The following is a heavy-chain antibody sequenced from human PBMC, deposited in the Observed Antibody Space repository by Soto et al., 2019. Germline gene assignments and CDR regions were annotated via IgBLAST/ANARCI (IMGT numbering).Heavy chain of an antibody. D-gene: IGHD6-19*01. CDR3: QVGVAGMGYYFDY. CDR2: ISYDGSNK. CDR1: GFTFSSYG. Sequence: GGSLRLSCAASGFTFSSYGMHWVRQAPGKGLEWVAVISYDGSNKYYADSVKGRFTISRDNSKNTLYLQMNSLRAEDTAVYYCQVGVAGMGYYFDYWGQGTLVTVSS. V-gene: IGHV3-30*03. J-gene: IGHJ4*02.